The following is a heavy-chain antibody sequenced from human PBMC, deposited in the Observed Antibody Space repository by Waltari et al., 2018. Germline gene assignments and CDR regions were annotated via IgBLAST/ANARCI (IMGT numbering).Heavy chain of an antibody. CDR3: ARTWRENTFDI. CDR2: AGVDGTTM. J-gene: IGHJ3*02. D-gene: IGHD2-2*02. Sequence: EVQLVESGGGLVQPGGSLRLSCAASGFSLSGYSMSWVRQTAGKGLEWLACAGVDGTTMYYADSVKGRFTISRDIRENSVYLQMNSLRVEDTGLFYCARTWRENTFDIWGQGTMVTVSS. V-gene: IGHV3-48*03. CDR1: GFSLSGYS.